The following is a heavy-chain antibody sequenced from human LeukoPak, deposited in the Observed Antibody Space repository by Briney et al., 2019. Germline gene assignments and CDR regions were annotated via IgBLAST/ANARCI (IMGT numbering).Heavy chain of an antibody. CDR1: GGSISSYY. CDR2: IYTSGST. J-gene: IGHJ5*02. D-gene: IGHD2-2*01. V-gene: IGHV4-4*07. CDR3: ARGSTSYEPDWFDP. Sequence: SETLSLTCTVSGGSISSYYWSWIRQPAGKGLEWIGRIYTSGSTNYNPSLKSRVTMSVDTSKNQFSLKLSSVTAADTAGYYCARGSTSYEPDWFDPWGQGTLVTVSS.